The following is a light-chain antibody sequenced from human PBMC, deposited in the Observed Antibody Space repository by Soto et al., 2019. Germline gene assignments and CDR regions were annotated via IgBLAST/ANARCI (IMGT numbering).Light chain of an antibody. J-gene: IGKJ5*01. V-gene: IGKV3-15*01. CDR1: QSVSSSY. CDR3: QQYHNWPIT. Sequence: EIVMTQSPGILSLSPGERATLSCRASQSVSSSYLAWYQQKPGQAPRLLIYHASTRATGISARFSGSGSGTEFTLTISSLQSEDFAVYYCQQYHNWPITFGQGTRLEIK. CDR2: HAS.